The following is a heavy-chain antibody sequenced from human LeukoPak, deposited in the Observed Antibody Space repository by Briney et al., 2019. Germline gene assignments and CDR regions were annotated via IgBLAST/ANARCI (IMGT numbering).Heavy chain of an antibody. CDR3: ARRFRTSGTLHHDAYDI. V-gene: IGHV4-4*09. J-gene: IGHJ3*02. Sequence: SETLSLTCTVSGGSISDYYWGWIRHPPGKGLELIRHIFGNVSPDYNPSLKSRVTITTDTSKNQFSLQLSSVTAADTAMYFCARRFRTSGTLHHDAYDIWGQGTVVTVSS. CDR2: IFGNVSP. CDR1: GGSISDYY. D-gene: IGHD3-3*01.